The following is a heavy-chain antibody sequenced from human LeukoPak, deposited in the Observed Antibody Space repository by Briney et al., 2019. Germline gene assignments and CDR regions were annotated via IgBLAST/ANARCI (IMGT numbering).Heavy chain of an antibody. CDR2: IIPIFGTA. CDR3: ARARDDSSGYHALGFDAFDI. Sequence: SVKVSCKASGGTFSSYAISWVRQAPGQGLEWMGGIIPIFGTANYAQKFQGRVTITADESTSTAYMELSSLRSEDTAVYYRARARDDSSGYHALGFDAFDIWGQGTMVTVSS. D-gene: IGHD3-22*01. CDR1: GGTFSSYA. J-gene: IGHJ3*02. V-gene: IGHV1-69*13.